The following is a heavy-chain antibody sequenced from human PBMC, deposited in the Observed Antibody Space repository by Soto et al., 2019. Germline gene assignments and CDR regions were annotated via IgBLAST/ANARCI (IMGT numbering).Heavy chain of an antibody. V-gene: IGHV3-30-3*01. CDR3: ARVEDTAIVPHYYYGMDV. CDR1: GFTFSSYA. CDR2: ISYDGSNK. J-gene: IGHJ6*02. D-gene: IGHD5-18*01. Sequence: QVQLVESGGGVVQPGWSLRLSCAASGFTFSSYAMHWVRQAPGKGLEWVAVISYDGSNKYYADSVKGRFTISRDNSKNTLYLQMNRLRAEDTAVYYCARVEDTAIVPHYYYGMDVWGQGTTVPVSS.